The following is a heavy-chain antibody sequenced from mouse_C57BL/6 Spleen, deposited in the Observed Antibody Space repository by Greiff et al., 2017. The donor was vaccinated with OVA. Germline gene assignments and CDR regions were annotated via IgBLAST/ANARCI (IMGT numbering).Heavy chain of an antibody. D-gene: IGHD1-1*01. CDR2: INPSTGGT. Sequence: EVQLQQSGPELVKPGASVKISCKASGYSFTGYYMNWVKQSPEKSLEWIGEINPSTGGTTYNQKFKAKATLTVDKSSSTAYMQLKSLTSEDSAVYYCARGRMGYWGQGTTLTVSS. CDR1: GYSFTGYY. CDR3: ARGRMGY. V-gene: IGHV1-42*01. J-gene: IGHJ2*01.